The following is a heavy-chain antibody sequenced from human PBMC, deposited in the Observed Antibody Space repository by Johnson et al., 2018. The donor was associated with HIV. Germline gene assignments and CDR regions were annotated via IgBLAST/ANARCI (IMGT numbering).Heavy chain of an antibody. CDR1: GFTFSNSA. CDR2: ISYDGDNI. CDR3: MSRRGSPGARDAFDI. J-gene: IGHJ3*02. Sequence: QEQLVESGGGVVQPGRALRLSCAASGFTFSNSAMHWVRQAPGKGLEWVAVISYDGDNIYYADSVKGRFTISRDNSKNTLYLQMNSLRAEDTAVYYCMSRRGSPGARDAFDIWGQGTMVTVSS. D-gene: IGHD5-24*01. V-gene: IGHV3-30-3*01.